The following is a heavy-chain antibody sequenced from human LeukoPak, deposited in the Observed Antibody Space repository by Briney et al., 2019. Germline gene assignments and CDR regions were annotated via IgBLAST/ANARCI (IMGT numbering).Heavy chain of an antibody. CDR3: ARQGSMTRGGYWLDP. CDR2: IHYTGRT. CDR1: GASINTTNFY. D-gene: IGHD3-10*01. Sequence: PSETLSLTCTVPGASINTTNFYWAWIRQPPGKGLESIGNIHYTGRTYSNASLNSRVTISVDTSKNQFSLKLTSVSAADTAVYYCARQGSMTRGGYWLDPWGRGTLVIVSS. J-gene: IGHJ5*02. V-gene: IGHV4-39*01.